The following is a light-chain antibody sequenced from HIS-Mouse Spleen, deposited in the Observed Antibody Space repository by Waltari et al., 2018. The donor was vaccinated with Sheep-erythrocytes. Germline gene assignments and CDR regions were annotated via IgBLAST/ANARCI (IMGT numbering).Light chain of an antibody. CDR1: SSNIGSNC. CDR2: RNN. V-gene: IGLV1-47*01. Sequence: QSVLTQPPSASGTPGQRVTISCSGSSSNIGSNCVYWYQQLPGTAPKLLSYRNNQRPSGVPDRFSGSKSGTSASLAISGLRSEDEADYYCAAWDDSLSGQVFGGGTKLTVL. CDR3: AAWDDSLSGQV. J-gene: IGLJ2*01.